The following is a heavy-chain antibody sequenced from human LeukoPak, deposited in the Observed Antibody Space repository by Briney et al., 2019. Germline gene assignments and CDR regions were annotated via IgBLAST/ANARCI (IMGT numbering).Heavy chain of an antibody. J-gene: IGHJ3*02. V-gene: IGHV4-31*03. CDR2: IHHSGST. CDR1: GGSLSSGGYY. Sequence: SETLSLTCTVSGGSLSSGGYYWSWIRQHPGKGLEWIGYIHHSGSTFYNPSLKSRVTISVDTSKNQFSLKVSSVSAADTAVYYCARGNRPYGEHEAFDIWGHGTTVTVSP. CDR3: ARGNRPYGEHEAFDI. D-gene: IGHD3-10*01.